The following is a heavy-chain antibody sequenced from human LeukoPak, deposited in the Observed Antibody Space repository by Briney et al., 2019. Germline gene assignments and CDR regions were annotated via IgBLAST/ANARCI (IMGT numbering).Heavy chain of an antibody. CDR1: GGSINSGSYY. J-gene: IGHJ3*01. CDR3: ARTGPAGLDSFNV. Sequence: SETLSLTCTVSGGSINSGSYYWDWIRQPPGKGLEWIGSIYYSGSTYYNPSLKSRVTISVDTSKNQFSLKLSSVTAADTAVYYCARTGPAGLDSFNVWGRGTRVTVSS. V-gene: IGHV4-39*07. D-gene: IGHD3-10*01. CDR2: IYYSGST.